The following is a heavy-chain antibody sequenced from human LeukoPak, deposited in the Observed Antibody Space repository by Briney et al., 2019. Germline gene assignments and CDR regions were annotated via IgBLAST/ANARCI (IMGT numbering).Heavy chain of an antibody. D-gene: IGHD1-26*01. CDR1: GFAFRSCW. V-gene: IGHV3-74*01. CDR3: ARGGTSGSLIY. J-gene: IGHJ4*02. CDR2: VSSDGGST. Sequence: GGSLRLSCSASGFAFRSCWMHWVRQAPGKGLVWVSRVSSDGGSTGYADSVKGRFTISRDNAKNTLYLQMSRLRAEDTGVYYCARGGTSGSLIYWGQGTLVTVSS.